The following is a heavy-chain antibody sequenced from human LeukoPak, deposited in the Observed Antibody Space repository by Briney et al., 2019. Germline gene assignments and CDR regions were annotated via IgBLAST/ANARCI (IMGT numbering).Heavy chain of an antibody. CDR2: ISSSGSTI. D-gene: IGHD4-17*01. CDR3: ARYREPTLNDYRELKGGGYFDY. CDR1: GFTFSDYY. J-gene: IGHJ4*02. V-gene: IGHV3-11*01. Sequence: GGSLRLSCAASGFTFSDYYMSWIRQAPGKGLEWVSYISSSGSTIYYADSVKGRFTISRDNAKNSLYLQMNSLRAEDTAVYYCARYREPTLNDYRELKGGGYFDYWGQGTLVTVSS.